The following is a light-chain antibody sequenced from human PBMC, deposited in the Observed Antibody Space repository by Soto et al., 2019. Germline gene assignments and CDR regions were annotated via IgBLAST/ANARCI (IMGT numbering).Light chain of an antibody. CDR3: QQYNSYPWT. J-gene: IGKJ1*01. Sequence: DIQLTQAPSFLSASLGDRVTMTCRASQGISTYLAWYQQKPGKAPKLLIYAASTLQSGVPSRFSGSGSGTEFALAISSLQPDDFATYYCQQYNSYPWTFGQGTKVDIK. V-gene: IGKV1-9*01. CDR1: QGISTY. CDR2: AAS.